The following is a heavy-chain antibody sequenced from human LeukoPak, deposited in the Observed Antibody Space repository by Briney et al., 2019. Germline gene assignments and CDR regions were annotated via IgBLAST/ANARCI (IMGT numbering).Heavy chain of an antibody. CDR1: GYTFTSYY. Sequence: GASVKVSCKASGYTFTSYYMHWVRQAPGQGLEWMGIINPSGGSTSYAQKFQGRVTMTRDTSTSTVYMGLSSLRSEDTAVYYCARDPNHLAGMDVWGQGTTVTVSS. V-gene: IGHV1-46*01. CDR3: ARDPNHLAGMDV. J-gene: IGHJ6*02. CDR2: INPSGGST.